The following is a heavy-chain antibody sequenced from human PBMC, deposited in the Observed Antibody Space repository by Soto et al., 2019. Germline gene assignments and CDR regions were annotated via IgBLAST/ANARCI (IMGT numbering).Heavy chain of an antibody. J-gene: IGHJ2*01. D-gene: IGHD3-16*01. CDR3: ASCYAGVTTADNWYFDL. CDR1: GGSISSSSYY. V-gene: IGHV4-39*01. Sequence: SETLSLTCTVSGGSISSSSYYWGWIRQPPGKGLEWIGSIYYSGSTYYNPSLKSRVTISVDTSKNQFSLKLSSVTAADTAVYYCASCYAGVTTADNWYFDLWGRGTLVTVSS. CDR2: IYYSGST.